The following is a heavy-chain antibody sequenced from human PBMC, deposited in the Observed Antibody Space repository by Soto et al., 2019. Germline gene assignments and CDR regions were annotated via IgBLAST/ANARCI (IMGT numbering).Heavy chain of an antibody. Sequence: QVQLQQWGAGLLKPSETLSLTCAVYGGSFSGYYWSWIRQPPGKGLEWIGEINHSGSTNYNPSLKGRVTISVDTSKNQFSLKLSSVTAADTAVYYCARGRGRSYYYGSGSYYNGGNWFDPWGQGTLVTVSS. CDR2: INHSGST. CDR3: ARGRGRSYYYGSGSYYNGGNWFDP. CDR1: GGSFSGYY. V-gene: IGHV4-34*01. J-gene: IGHJ5*02. D-gene: IGHD3-10*01.